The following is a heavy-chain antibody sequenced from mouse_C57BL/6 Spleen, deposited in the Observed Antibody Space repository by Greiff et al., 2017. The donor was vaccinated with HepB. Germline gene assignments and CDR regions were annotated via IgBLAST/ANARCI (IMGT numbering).Heavy chain of an antibody. CDR1: GYAFSSSW. D-gene: IGHD1-1*01. V-gene: IGHV1-82*01. CDR2: IYPGDGDT. J-gene: IGHJ4*01. CDR3: ARCHYYGSSLYAMDY. Sequence: QVHVKQSGPELVKPGASVKISCKASGYAFSSSWMNWVKQRPGKGLEWIGRIYPGDGDTNYNGKFKGKATLTADKSSSTAYMQLSSLTSEDSAVYFCARCHYYGSSLYAMDYWGQGTSVTVSS.